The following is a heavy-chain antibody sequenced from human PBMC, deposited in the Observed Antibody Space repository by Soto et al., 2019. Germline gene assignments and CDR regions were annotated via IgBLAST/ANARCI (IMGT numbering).Heavy chain of an antibody. Sequence: GASVKVSCKASGCTFTSYGISWVRQAPGQGLEWMGRISAYNGNTNYAQKLQGRVTMTTDTSTSTAYMELRSLRSDDTAVYYCARDFPPRYYDSSGYPDYWGQGTLVTVSS. CDR1: GCTFTSYG. V-gene: IGHV1-18*01. CDR2: ISAYNGNT. CDR3: ARDFPPRYYDSSGYPDY. D-gene: IGHD3-22*01. J-gene: IGHJ4*02.